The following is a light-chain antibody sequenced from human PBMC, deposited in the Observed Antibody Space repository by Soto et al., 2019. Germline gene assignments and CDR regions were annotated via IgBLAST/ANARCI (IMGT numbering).Light chain of an antibody. CDR2: GAS. V-gene: IGKV3-15*01. Sequence: EMVMTQSPATVSVSPGGRATLSCGASQTVSGNLAWYQQKPGQAPRLLIFGASTRATGIPARFSGSGSGTDFSLSISSLQSEDFAVYYCQQYITWPRTFGQGTKVDIK. CDR3: QQYITWPRT. J-gene: IGKJ1*01. CDR1: QTVSGN.